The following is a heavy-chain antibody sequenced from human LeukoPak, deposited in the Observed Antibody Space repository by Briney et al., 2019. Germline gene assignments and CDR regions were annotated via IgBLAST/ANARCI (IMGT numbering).Heavy chain of an antibody. V-gene: IGHV3-48*03. CDR1: GFTFSSYE. CDR3: ARPGDGMDV. J-gene: IGHJ6*04. CDR2: ISSSRSTI. Sequence: GGSLRLSCAASGFTFSSYEMNWVRQAPGKGLEWVSYISSSRSTIYYADSVEGRFTISRDNAKNSLYLQMNSLRAEDTAVYYCARPGDGMDVWGKGTTVTVSS.